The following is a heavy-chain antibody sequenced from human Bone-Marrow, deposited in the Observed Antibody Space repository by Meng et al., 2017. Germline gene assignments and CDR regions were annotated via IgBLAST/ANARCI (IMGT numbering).Heavy chain of an antibody. CDR3: ARDLGGAGTTTFYYYGMDV. Sequence: SETLSLTCTVSGASISSYYWSWMRQPPGKGLEWIGYIFHSGSTNYNPAHNYNPSLKSRVTISLDTSKNLISLKLTSVTAADTAVYYCARDLGGAGTTTFYYYGMDVWGQGTMVTVSS. D-gene: IGHD1-1*01. J-gene: IGHJ6*02. CDR2: IFHSGSTNYNPAH. CDR1: GASISSYY. V-gene: IGHV4-59*01.